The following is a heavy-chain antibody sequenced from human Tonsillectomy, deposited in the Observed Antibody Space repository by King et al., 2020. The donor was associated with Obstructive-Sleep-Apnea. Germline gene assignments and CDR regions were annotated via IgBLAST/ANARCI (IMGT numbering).Heavy chain of an antibody. J-gene: IGHJ4*02. CDR2: IFSDDEK. CDR1: GFSLKYARMG. D-gene: IGHD2-21*01. V-gene: IGHV2-26*01. CDR3: ARIPGIALDIHFDY. Sequence: TLKESGPVLVKPTETLTLTCTVSGFSLKYARMGVSWIRQPPGKALEWLAHIFSDDEKFYSTSLRSRLTISKDTSKSQVVLTVTNMDPADTATYYCARIPGIALDIHFDYWGQGTLVTVSS.